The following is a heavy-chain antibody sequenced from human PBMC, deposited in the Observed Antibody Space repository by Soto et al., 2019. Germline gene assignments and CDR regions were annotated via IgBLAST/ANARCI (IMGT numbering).Heavy chain of an antibody. D-gene: IGHD1-1*01. J-gene: IGHJ4*02. Sequence: ESLKISCKASGYSFTTYWIGWVRQMPGKGLEWMGIIYPGDSDTKYSPSLQGQVTTSADTSISTAYLQWTSLKASDTAMYYCARRFGWNDRNYFDYWGQGTLVTVSS. CDR1: GYSFTTYW. CDR3: ARRFGWNDRNYFDY. CDR2: IYPGDSDT. V-gene: IGHV5-51*01.